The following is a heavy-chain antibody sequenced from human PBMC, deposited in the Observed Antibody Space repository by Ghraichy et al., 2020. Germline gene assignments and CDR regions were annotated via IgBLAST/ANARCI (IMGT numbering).Heavy chain of an antibody. CDR1: GYTFTSYD. V-gene: IGHV1-8*01. CDR2: MNPNSGNT. CDR3: ARGFPFVSSCSSTSCYSL. D-gene: IGHD2-2*01. Sequence: ASVKVSCKASGYTFTSYDINWVRQATGQGLEWMGWMNPNSGNTGYAQKFQGRVTMTRNTSISTAYMELSSLRSEDTAVYYCARGFPFVSSCSSTSCYSLWGQGTLVTVSS. J-gene: IGHJ4*02.